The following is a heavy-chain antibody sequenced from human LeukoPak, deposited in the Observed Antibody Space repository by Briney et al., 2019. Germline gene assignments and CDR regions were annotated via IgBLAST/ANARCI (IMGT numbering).Heavy chain of an antibody. Sequence: QSGGSLRLXCAASGFTFSTYWMSWVRQAPGKGLEWVANIKRDGSERYYVDSVKGRFTISRDNAKNSLYLQMNSLRAEDTAVYYCARVGGSYIIDYWGQGTLVTVSS. CDR1: GFTFSTYW. CDR2: IKRDGSER. CDR3: ARVGGSYIIDY. D-gene: IGHD1-26*01. J-gene: IGHJ4*02. V-gene: IGHV3-7*01.